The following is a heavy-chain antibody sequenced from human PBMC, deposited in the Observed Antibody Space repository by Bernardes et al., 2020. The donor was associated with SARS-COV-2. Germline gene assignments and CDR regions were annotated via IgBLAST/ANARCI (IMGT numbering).Heavy chain of an antibody. CDR3: AKGGYRYGS. J-gene: IGHJ5*02. CDR2: IKEDGSEK. V-gene: IGHV3-7*01. D-gene: IGHD5-18*01. Sequence: GGSLRLSCAASGFTFSSYWMSWVRQAPGKGLEWVANIKEDGSEKNYVDSVKGRFSISRDNAKSSRYLQMNSLRAEDTAVYYCAKGGYRYGSWGQVTLVTVSS. CDR1: GFTFSSYW.